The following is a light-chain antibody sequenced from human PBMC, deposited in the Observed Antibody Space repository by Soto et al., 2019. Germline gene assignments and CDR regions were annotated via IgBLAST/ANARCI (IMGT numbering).Light chain of an antibody. Sequence: DIVMTQSPDSLAVSLGERATINCKSSQSVLYSSNNKNYLAWYQQKPGQPPKLLISWASTRESGVPDRFSGSGSGTDFTLTISSLQAEDVAVYYCQQYYSTPPTFGQGTKVDI. V-gene: IGKV4-1*01. CDR1: QSVLYSSNNKNY. CDR2: WAS. J-gene: IGKJ1*01. CDR3: QQYYSTPPT.